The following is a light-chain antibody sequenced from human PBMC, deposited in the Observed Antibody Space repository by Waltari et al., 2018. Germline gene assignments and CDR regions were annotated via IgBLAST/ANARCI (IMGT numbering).Light chain of an antibody. V-gene: IGLV4-69*01. Sequence: QLVVTQSPSASAPLGASVKLTCTLSSGHSSNVIAWLQPRPEKGPRYLMKVNSDGSHSKGDEIPDLFSGSSSGAERYLTISSLQSDDEADYYCQTGGHGTWVFGGGTKLTVL. CDR3: QTGGHGTWV. CDR2: VNSDGSH. CDR1: SGHSSNV. J-gene: IGLJ3*02.